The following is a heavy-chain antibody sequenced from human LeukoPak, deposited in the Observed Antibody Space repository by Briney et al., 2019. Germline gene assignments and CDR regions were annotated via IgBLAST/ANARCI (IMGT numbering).Heavy chain of an antibody. D-gene: IGHD2-2*01. CDR1: GGTFSSYA. CDR2: IIPIFGTA. CDR3: ARKAPARGNWFDP. J-gene: IGHJ5*02. V-gene: IGHV1-69*05. Sequence: SVEVSCKASGGTFSSYAISWVRQAPGQGLEWMGGIIPIFGTANYAQKFQGRVTITTDESTSTAYMELSSLRSEDTAVYYCARKAPARGNWFDPWGQGTLVTVSS.